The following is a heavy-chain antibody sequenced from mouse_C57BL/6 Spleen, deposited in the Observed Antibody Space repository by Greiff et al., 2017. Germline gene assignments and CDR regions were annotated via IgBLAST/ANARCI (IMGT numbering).Heavy chain of an antibody. J-gene: IGHJ3*01. CDR3: AWGDYDGWFAY. CDR2: IYPGSGST. CDR1: GYTFTRYW. V-gene: IGHV1-55*01. D-gene: IGHD2-4*01. Sequence: VQLQQPGAELVKPGASVKMSCKASGYTFTRYWITWVKQRPGQGLEWLGDIYPGSGSTNYHAKFKSKAPLTVDTSSSTAYMQLSSLTSEDSAVYYCAWGDYDGWFAYWGQGTLVTVSA.